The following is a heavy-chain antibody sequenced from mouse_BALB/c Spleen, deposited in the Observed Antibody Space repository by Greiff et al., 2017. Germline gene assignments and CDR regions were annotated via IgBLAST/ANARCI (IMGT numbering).Heavy chain of an antibody. CDR2: INPSNGRT. Sequence: QVHVKQPGAELVKPGASVKLSCKASGYTFTSYWMHWVKQRPGQGLEWIGEINPSNGRTNYNEKFKSKATLTVDKSSSTAYMQLSSLTSEDSAVYYCARRGGFFDYWGQGTTLTVSS. CDR3: ARRGGFFDY. J-gene: IGHJ2*01. CDR1: GYTFTSYW. V-gene: IGHV1S81*02.